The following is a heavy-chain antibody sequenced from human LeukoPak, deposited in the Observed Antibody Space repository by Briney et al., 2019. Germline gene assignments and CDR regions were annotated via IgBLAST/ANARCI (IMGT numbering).Heavy chain of an antibody. V-gene: IGHV3-23*01. J-gene: IGHJ4*02. Sequence: TGGSLRLSCAASVFTFSSYAMSWVRQALGKGLEWVSAISGSGGSTYYADSVKGRFTISRDNSKNTLYLQMNGLRAEDTAVYYCANPRIPIFGVASGGWGQGTLVTVSS. CDR3: ANPRIPIFGVASGG. CDR2: ISGSGGST. D-gene: IGHD3-3*01. CDR1: VFTFSSYA.